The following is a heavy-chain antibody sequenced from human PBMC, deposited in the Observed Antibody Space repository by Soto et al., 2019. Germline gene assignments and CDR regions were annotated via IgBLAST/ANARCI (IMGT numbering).Heavy chain of an antibody. CDR1: GGSISSSSHH. CDR3: ARHNGDYVYYYYYGMDV. J-gene: IGHJ6*02. Sequence: PSETLSLTCTVSGGSISSSSHHWAWIRQPPGKGLEWIGSIYYSGNTYHNPSLKSRVTISVDTSKNQFSLKLSSVTAADTSVYYCARHNGDYVYYYYYGMDVWGQGTTVTVSS. D-gene: IGHD4-17*01. CDR2: IYYSGNT. V-gene: IGHV4-39*01.